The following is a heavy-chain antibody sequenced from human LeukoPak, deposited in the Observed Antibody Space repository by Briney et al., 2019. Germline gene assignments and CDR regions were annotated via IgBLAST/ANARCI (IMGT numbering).Heavy chain of an antibody. V-gene: IGHV3-30*04. CDR3: ARTAMVLPHSDY. CDR2: ISYDGRNK. D-gene: IGHD5-18*01. J-gene: IGHJ4*02. CDR1: GFTFSSYA. Sequence: PGGSLRLSCAASGFTFSSYAMHWVRQAPGKGLEGGAVISYDGRNKYYADSVKGRFTISRDNSKNTLYLQMNSLRAEDTAVYYCARTAMVLPHSDYWGQGTLVTVSS.